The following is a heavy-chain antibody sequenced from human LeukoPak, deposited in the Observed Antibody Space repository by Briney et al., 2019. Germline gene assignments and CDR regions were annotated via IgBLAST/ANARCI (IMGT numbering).Heavy chain of an antibody. CDR3: VRTYDENPLGWFDP. V-gene: IGHV3-64D*06. J-gene: IGHJ5*02. CDR2: ISINGGST. Sequence: GGSLRLSCSASGTAFRTYAMHWVRQPPGKGLYYVSAISINGGSTYYADSVRGRFTISRDNSKNTLCLQMSSLRPDDTAVYYCVRTYDENPLGWFDPWGQGTLVTVSS. CDR1: GTAFRTYA. D-gene: IGHD5-12*01.